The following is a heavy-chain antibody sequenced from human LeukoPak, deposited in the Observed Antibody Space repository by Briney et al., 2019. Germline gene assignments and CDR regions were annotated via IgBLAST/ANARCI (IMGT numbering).Heavy chain of an antibody. Sequence: PGGSLRLSCVASGFSFSTYAMTWVRQVPGKGLECVSSISRDSATTPYADSVKGRFTISRDNSRNTVFLQMDNVRVDDTALYYCAKYSTMARSAFDVWGQGTMVTVSS. J-gene: IGHJ3*01. CDR3: AKYSTMARSAFDV. V-gene: IGHV3-23*01. CDR1: GFSFSTYA. D-gene: IGHD2-21*01. CDR2: ISRDSATT.